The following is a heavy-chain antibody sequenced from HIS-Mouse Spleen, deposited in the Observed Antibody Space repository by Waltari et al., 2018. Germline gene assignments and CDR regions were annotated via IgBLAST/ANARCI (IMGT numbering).Heavy chain of an antibody. CDR1: GGSISSSSYY. V-gene: IGHV4-39*07. J-gene: IGHJ2*01. CDR2: NYYSGSH. Sequence: QLQLQESGPGLVKPSETLSLTCTVSGGSISSSSYYWGWFRQPPGKGLEWIGSNYYSGSHHYNPPLKVRGTISVHTSKNQFSLKLSSGTAADTAVYYCAREIPYSSSWYDWYFDLWGRGTLVTVSS. D-gene: IGHD6-13*01. CDR3: AREIPYSSSWYDWYFDL.